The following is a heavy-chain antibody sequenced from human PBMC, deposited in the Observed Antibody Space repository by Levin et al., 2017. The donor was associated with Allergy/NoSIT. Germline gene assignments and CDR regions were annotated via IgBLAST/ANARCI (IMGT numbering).Heavy chain of an antibody. V-gene: IGHV1-69*01. CDR2: IIPIFGTA. Sequence: PGESLKISCKASGGTFSSYAISWVRQAPGQGLEWMGGIIPIFGTANYAQKFQGRVTITADESTSTAYMELSSLRSEDTAVYYCARRGGYNWNYESYYYYGMDVWGQGTTVTVSS. CDR1: GGTFSSYA. J-gene: IGHJ6*02. D-gene: IGHD1-7*01. CDR3: ARRGGYNWNYESYYYYGMDV.